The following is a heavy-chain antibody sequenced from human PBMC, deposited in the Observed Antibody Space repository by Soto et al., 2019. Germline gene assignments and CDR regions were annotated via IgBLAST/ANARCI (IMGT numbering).Heavy chain of an antibody. J-gene: IGHJ4*02. CDR3: AREGRDTAMFSGFDY. CDR2: IWYDGSKK. Sequence: DLEESGGGVVQPGKSLRLSCATSGFTFSEDAMHWVRQAPGKGLEWVAVIWYDGSKKHYADSVKGRFTISRDNSKNTLFLQMNSLTAEDTAVYWCAREGRDTAMFSGFDYWGQGTLVTVSS. V-gene: IGHV3-33*01. D-gene: IGHD5-18*01. CDR1: GFTFSEDA.